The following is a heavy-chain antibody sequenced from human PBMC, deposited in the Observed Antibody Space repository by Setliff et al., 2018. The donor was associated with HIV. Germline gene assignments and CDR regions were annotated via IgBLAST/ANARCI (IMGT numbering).Heavy chain of an antibody. CDR3: ARRGNYYASAFDY. D-gene: IGHD3-10*01. Sequence: ASVKVSCKASGYTFTSYGISWVRQAPGQGLEWMGWISPATDKTNYAQKLQGRLTMTTDTSTSTAYMDLRSLRSDDTAVYYCARRGNYYASAFDYWGQGTLVTVSS. J-gene: IGHJ4*02. CDR1: GYTFTSYG. V-gene: IGHV1-18*01. CDR2: ISPATDKT.